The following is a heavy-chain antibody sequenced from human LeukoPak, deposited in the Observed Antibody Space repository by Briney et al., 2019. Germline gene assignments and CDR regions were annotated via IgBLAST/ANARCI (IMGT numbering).Heavy chain of an antibody. V-gene: IGHV1-18*01. CDR2: ISTYNGNT. CDR1: GYTFTSYG. CDR3: ARDNTMVRGVIDWFDP. Sequence: ASVNVSCKASGYTFTSYGISWVRQAPRQGLEWMGWISTYNGNTNYAQKFQGRVAMTTDTSTSTAYMELRSLRSDDTAVYYCARDNTMVRGVIDWFDPWGQGTLVTVSS. J-gene: IGHJ5*02. D-gene: IGHD3-10*01.